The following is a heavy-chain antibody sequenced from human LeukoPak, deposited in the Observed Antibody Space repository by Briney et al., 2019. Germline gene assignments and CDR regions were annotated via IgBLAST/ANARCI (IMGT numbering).Heavy chain of an antibody. J-gene: IGHJ5*02. CDR2: ISGSGGST. V-gene: IGHV3-23*01. CDR1: GFTFSSYA. Sequence: GGSLRLSCAASGFTFSSYAMSWVRQAPGKGLEWVSAISGSGGSTYYADSVKGRFTISRDNSKNTLYLQMNSLRAEDTAVYYCARDGYCSSTSCYRAYNWFDPWDQGTLVTVSS. D-gene: IGHD2-2*02. CDR3: ARDGYCSSTSCYRAYNWFDP.